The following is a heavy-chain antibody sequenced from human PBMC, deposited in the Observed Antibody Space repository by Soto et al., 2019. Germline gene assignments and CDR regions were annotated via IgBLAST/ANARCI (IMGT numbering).Heavy chain of an antibody. CDR1: GYTFFTYD. Sequence: ASVKVSCKASGYTFFTYDISWVRQAPGQGLEWMGWISSYSGDTKYAQKFQGRVTMTTDTSTTTAYLELRSLRSDDTAVYYCAKHHGPTTSENWFDPWGQGTLVTVSS. D-gene: IGHD5-12*01. J-gene: IGHJ5*02. CDR3: AKHHGPTTSENWFDP. V-gene: IGHV1-18*01. CDR2: ISSYSGDT.